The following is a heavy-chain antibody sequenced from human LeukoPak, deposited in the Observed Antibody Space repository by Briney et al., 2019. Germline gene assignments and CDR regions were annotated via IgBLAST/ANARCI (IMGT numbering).Heavy chain of an antibody. Sequence: SETLSLTCAVSGGSISSSNRWSWVRQPPGKGLEWIGEIYHSGSTNYNPSLKSRVTMSVDKSKNQFSLSLTSVTAADTAVYCCARDHGYCSGGSCYEFDSWGQGTLVTVSS. CDR1: GGSISSSNR. D-gene: IGHD2-15*01. CDR3: ARDHGYCSGGSCYEFDS. V-gene: IGHV4-4*01. J-gene: IGHJ4*02. CDR2: IYHSGST.